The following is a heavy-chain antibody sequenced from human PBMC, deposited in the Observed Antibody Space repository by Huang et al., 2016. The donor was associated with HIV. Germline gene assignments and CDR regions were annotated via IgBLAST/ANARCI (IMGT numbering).Heavy chain of an antibody. CDR3: ARDWSFGSSTSPAD. V-gene: IGHV1-2*02. Sequence: QVQLVQSGAEVKNPGASVRVSCKASGYTFTDSNIHWVRQAPGQGLEWMGWINPKKGGTTSAQRFQGRITMTRDTTISTVHMDLRRIQSDDTAVYFCARDWSFGSSTSPADWGQGTLVTVSS. D-gene: IGHD6-6*01. CDR1: GYTFTDSN. CDR2: INPKKGGT. J-gene: IGHJ4*02.